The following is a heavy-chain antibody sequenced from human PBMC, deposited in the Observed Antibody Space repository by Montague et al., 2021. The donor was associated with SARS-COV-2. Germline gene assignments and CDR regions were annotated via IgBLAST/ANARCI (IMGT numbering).Heavy chain of an antibody. CDR2: IYQSGTT. V-gene: IGHV4-30-2*03. J-gene: IGHJ4*02. CDR3: ARHERQWLRLYPYYFDY. CDR1: GASISNGGYT. D-gene: IGHD5-12*01. Sequence: TLSLTCAVSGASISNGGYTWSWIRRPPGKGLEWIGYIYQSGTTRYNPSLKSRVTISVDTSKNQFSLKLSSVTAADTAVYYCARHERQWLRLYPYYFDYWGQGTLVTVSS.